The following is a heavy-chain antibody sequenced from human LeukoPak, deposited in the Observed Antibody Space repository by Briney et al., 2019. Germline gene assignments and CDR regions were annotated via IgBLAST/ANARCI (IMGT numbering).Heavy chain of an antibody. J-gene: IGHJ4*02. V-gene: IGHV3-30*04. D-gene: IGHD3-10*01. Sequence: GGSLRLSCAASGFTFSSYAMHWVRQASGKGLEWVAVISYDGSNKYYADSVKGRFTISRDNSKNTLYLQMNSLRAEDTAVYYCASSGDPDYFDYWGQGTLVTVSS. CDR3: ASSGDPDYFDY. CDR2: ISYDGSNK. CDR1: GFTFSSYA.